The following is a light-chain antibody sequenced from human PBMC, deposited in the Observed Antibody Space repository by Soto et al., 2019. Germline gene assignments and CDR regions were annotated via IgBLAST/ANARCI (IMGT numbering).Light chain of an antibody. CDR2: SAS. CDR3: QQSSRTPIT. J-gene: IGKJ5*01. Sequence: DIPMTQSPSSLSASVVYIFTITLQASQNINNYLNWYQQKPGRAPKLLIYSASSLESGVPSRFSGSGSGTDFTLTISSLQPEDIATYYCQQSSRTPITFGQGTRLEIK. CDR1: QNINNY. V-gene: IGKV1-39*01.